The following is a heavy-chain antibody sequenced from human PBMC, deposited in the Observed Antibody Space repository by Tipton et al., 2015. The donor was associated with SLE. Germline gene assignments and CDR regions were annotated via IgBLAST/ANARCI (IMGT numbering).Heavy chain of an antibody. CDR2: IYTSGST. V-gene: IGHV4-4*07. CDR1: GGSISSYY. J-gene: IGHJ3*02. Sequence: LRLSCTVSGGSISSYYWSWIRQPAGKGLEWIGRIYTSGSTNYNPSLKSRVTMSVDTSKNQFSLKLSSVTAADTAVYYCARGIRIVGATHDAFDIWGQGTMVTVSS. CDR3: ARGIRIVGATHDAFDI. D-gene: IGHD1-26*01.